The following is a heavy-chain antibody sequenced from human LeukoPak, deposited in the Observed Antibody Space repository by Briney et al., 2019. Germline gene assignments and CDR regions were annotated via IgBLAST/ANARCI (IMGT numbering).Heavy chain of an antibody. CDR1: GFIFSSHA. CDR2: ISSSSSTI. D-gene: IGHD6-19*01. V-gene: IGHV3-48*04. J-gene: IGHJ4*02. Sequence: PGGSLRLSCAASGFIFSSHAMSWVRQAPGKGLEWVSYISSSSSTIYYADSVKGRFTISRDNAKNSLYLQMNSLRAEDTAVYYCARDHPYSSGWYYFDYWGQGTLVTVSS. CDR3: ARDHPYSSGWYYFDY.